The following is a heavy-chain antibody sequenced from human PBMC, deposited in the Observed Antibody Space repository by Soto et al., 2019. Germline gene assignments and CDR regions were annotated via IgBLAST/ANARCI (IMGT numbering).Heavy chain of an antibody. D-gene: IGHD1-26*01. CDR1: GGSISSGGYY. V-gene: IGHV4-31*03. CDR3: ARFGIVGAQDDAFDI. CDR2: IYYSGST. J-gene: IGHJ3*02. Sequence: QVQLQESGPGLVKPSQTLSLTCTVSGGSISSGGYYWSWIRQHPGKGLEWIGYIYYSGSTYYNPSLKSRVTISVDTSKNQFSLKLSSVTAADTAVYYCARFGIVGAQDDAFDIWGQGTMVTVSS.